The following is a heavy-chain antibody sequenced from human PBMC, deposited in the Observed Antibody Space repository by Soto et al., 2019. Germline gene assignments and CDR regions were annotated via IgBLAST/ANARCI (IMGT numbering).Heavy chain of an antibody. CDR1: GFPFINYA. Sequence: ELQLLESGGGLVQPGGSLRLSCTASGFPFINYAMTWVRQAPGKGLEWVSTLSSDGDTYYADSVKGRFTVSRDNSKSTLSPQMNSLRGDDTAVYSCAKDRGLLSIFGAVHLDFWGRGTLVTVSS. CDR3: AKDRGLLSIFGAVHLDF. J-gene: IGHJ4*02. CDR2: LSSDGDT. D-gene: IGHD3-3*02. V-gene: IGHV3-23*01.